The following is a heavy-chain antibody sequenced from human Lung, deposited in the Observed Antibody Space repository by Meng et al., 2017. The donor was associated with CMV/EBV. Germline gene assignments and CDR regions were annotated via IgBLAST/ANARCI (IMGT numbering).Heavy chain of an antibody. J-gene: IGHJ6*02. CDR1: GGTFSSYA. CDR3: ARDRTGDCSSTSCYNYYYYYGMDV. V-gene: IGHV1-69*05. D-gene: IGHD2-2*02. CDR2: IIPIFGIA. Sequence: SVXVSXKASGGTFSSYAISWVRQAPGQGLEWMGGIIPIFGIANYAQKFQGRVTITTDESTSTAYMEVSSLRSEDTAVYYCARDRTGDCSSTSCYNYYYYYGMDVWGQGXTATVSS.